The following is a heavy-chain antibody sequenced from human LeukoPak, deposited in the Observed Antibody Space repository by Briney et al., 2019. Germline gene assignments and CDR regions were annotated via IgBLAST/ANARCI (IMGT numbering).Heavy chain of an antibody. J-gene: IGHJ3*02. V-gene: IGHV3-21*01. Sequence: GGSLRLSCAASGFTFSSYSMNWVRQAPGKGLEWVSSISSSSSYIYYADSVKGRFTISRDNAKNSLYLQMNSLRAEDTAVYYYARVYDSSGYYSAFDIWGQGTMVTVSS. CDR1: GFTFSSYS. CDR3: ARVYDSSGYYSAFDI. D-gene: IGHD3-22*01. CDR2: ISSSSSYI.